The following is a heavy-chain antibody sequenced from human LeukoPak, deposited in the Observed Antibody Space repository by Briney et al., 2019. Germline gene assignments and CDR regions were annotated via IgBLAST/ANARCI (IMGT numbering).Heavy chain of an antibody. CDR2: MNPNSGKA. J-gene: IGHJ4*02. Sequence: ASVTVSCKASGYTFTSYDISWVRQATGQGLEWMGWMNPNSGKAGYAEKFQGRVTMTRNTSISTAYMDLSSLRSEDTAVYYCARMSTYWGQGTLVTVSS. D-gene: IGHD5/OR15-5a*01. V-gene: IGHV1-8*01. CDR3: ARMSTY. CDR1: GYTFTSYD.